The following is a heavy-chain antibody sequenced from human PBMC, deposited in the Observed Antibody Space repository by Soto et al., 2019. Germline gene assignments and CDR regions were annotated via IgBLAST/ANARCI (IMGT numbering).Heavy chain of an antibody. Sequence: EVQLVESGGGLVQPGGSLRLSCAASGFTFSSYWMHWVRHVPGKGPVWVSRIKNDGSGTYYADSVKGRLTMSRDNAKNTVYLQMNSLRAEDTAVYYCVRGDGDYYDGNGYLGRHWGQGTLVTDSS. CDR1: GFTFSSYW. V-gene: IGHV3-74*01. J-gene: IGHJ4*02. CDR3: VRGDGDYYDGNGYLGRH. CDR2: IKNDGSGT. D-gene: IGHD3-22*01.